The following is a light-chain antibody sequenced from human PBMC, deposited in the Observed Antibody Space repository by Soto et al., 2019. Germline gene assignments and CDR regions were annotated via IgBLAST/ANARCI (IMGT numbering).Light chain of an antibody. J-gene: IGLJ2*01. CDR3: CSYAGSGLGV. CDR2: EVS. Sequence: SALTQPASVAGSPGQSITISCTGASSDVGSYNLVSWYQQHPGKAPKLMIYEVSQRPSGVSNRFSGSKSGNTASLTISGLQAEDEADYYCCSYAGSGLGVFGGGTKLTVL. CDR1: SSDVGSYNL. V-gene: IGLV2-23*02.